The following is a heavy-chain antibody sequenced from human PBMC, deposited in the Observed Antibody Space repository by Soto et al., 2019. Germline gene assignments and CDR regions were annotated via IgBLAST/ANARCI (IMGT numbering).Heavy chain of an antibody. CDR2: ISYDGGNK. J-gene: IGHJ3*02. Sequence: QVQLVESGGGVVQPGRSLRLSCATSGFTFSTYGMHWVRQAPGKGLEWVAVISYDGGNKYFADSVKGRFAISRDNSKNTMYPQINSLSAEETAVYYCAKGVSGGVGATYDHALGIWGQGPMVTVSS. CDR3: AKGVSGGVGATYDHALGI. D-gene: IGHD1-26*01. CDR1: GFTFSTYG. V-gene: IGHV3-30*18.